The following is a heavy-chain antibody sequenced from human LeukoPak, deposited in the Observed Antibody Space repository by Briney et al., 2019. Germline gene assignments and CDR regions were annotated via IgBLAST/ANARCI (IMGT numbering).Heavy chain of an antibody. CDR3: AKEVGYCSSTSCPFDY. CDR2: ISGSGGST. D-gene: IGHD2-2*01. Sequence: PGGSLRLSCAASGFTFSSYAMSWVRQAPGKGLEWVSAISGSGGSTYYADSVKGRFTISRDNSKNTLYLQMNSLRAEDTAVYYCAKEVGYCSSTSCPFDYWGQGTLVTVSS. V-gene: IGHV3-23*01. J-gene: IGHJ4*02. CDR1: GFTFSSYA.